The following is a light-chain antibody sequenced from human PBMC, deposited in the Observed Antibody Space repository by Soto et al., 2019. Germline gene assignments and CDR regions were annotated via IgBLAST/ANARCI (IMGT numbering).Light chain of an antibody. CDR1: SSDICAYNY. V-gene: IGLV2-14*01. CDR2: EVT. CDR3: SSYTTSSTRV. Sequence: QSVLTQPASVSGSPGQSITISCTGTSSDICAYNYVSWYQQHPGEAPKLLIYEVTYRPSGVSDRFSGSKSAYTASLTISGLQPEDEADYYCSSYTTSSTRVFGTGTKVTVL. J-gene: IGLJ1*01.